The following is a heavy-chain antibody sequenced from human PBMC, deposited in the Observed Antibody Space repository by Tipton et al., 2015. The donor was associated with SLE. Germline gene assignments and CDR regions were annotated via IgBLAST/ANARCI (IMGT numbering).Heavy chain of an antibody. CDR3: ARGVFGGFSLAP. J-gene: IGHJ5*02. V-gene: IGHV1-8*01. D-gene: IGHD4-23*01. CDR1: QYTFTDFD. CDR2: MNPKTGKT. Sequence: QLVQSGAEVKKPGASVKVSCKASQYTFTDFDVNWVRQATGQGLEWMGWMNPKTGKTHYAQKFQGRVTMTRHTSTSTAYMELSGLRFEDTAVYYCARGVFGGFSLAPWGQGTLVTVSS.